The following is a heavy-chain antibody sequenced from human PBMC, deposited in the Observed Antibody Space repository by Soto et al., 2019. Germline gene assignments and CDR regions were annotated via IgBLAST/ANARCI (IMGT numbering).Heavy chain of an antibody. Sequence: ASVKVSCKASGYTFTSYAMHWVRQAPGQRLEWMGWINAGNGNTKYSQKFQGRVTITRDTSASTAYMELSSLRSEDTAVHYCARGGHVDTAMVGPLVNDYWGQGTLVTV. CDR2: INAGNGNT. CDR3: ARGGHVDTAMVGPLVNDY. CDR1: GYTFTSYA. D-gene: IGHD5-18*01. V-gene: IGHV1-3*01. J-gene: IGHJ4*02.